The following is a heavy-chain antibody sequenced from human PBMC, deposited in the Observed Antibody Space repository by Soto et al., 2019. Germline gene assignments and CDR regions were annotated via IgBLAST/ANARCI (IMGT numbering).Heavy chain of an antibody. D-gene: IGHD6-6*01. CDR1: GFTFSSYG. CDR3: AREVYSSSSLCMDV. V-gene: IGHV3-33*01. CDR2: IWYDGSNK. J-gene: IGHJ6*02. Sequence: QVQLVESGGGVVQPGRSLRLSCAASGFTFSSYGMHWVRQAPGKGLEWVAVIWYDGSNKYYADSVKGRFTISRDNSKNTLYLQMNSLRAEDTAVYYCAREVYSSSSLCMDVWGQGTTVTVSS.